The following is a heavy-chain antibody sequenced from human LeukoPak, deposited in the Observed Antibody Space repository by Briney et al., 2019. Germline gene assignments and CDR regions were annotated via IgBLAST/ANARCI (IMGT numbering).Heavy chain of an antibody. V-gene: IGHV4-59*11. CDR2: IYSTGTT. J-gene: IGHJ4*02. Sequence: SETLSLTCTVSGGSLSSHYWSWIRQPPGKGLELIGHIYSTGTTYYSPSLNSRDTISLDTSRNQFSLKLTSVTAADTAVYYCARFSSDCSTASCYLTYWGQGTLVTVSS. CDR1: GGSLSSHY. CDR3: ARFSSDCSTASCYLTY. D-gene: IGHD2-2*01.